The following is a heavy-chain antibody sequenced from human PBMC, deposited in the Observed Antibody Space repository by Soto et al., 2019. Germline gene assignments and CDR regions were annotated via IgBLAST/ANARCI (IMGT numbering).Heavy chain of an antibody. V-gene: IGHV1-3*01. J-gene: IGHJ6*02. CDR2: INAGNGNT. D-gene: IGHD2-2*01. CDR1: GYSFTSYA. CDR3: ARGVENIVVVLDVFGYYGMDV. Sequence: ASVKVSCKASGYSFTSYAIYWVRQAPGQRXEWMGWINAGNGNTKYSQKLQGRVTFTGDTSASTAHMELSSLRSEDTAVYFCARGVENIVVVLDVFGYYGMDVWGQGTTVTVFS.